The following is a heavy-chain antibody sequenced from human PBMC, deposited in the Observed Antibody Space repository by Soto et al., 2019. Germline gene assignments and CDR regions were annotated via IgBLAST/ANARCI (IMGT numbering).Heavy chain of an antibody. V-gene: IGHV4-59*01. CDR2: IYYSGSA. CDR1: GGSISTYY. D-gene: IGHD6-19*01. J-gene: IGHJ4*02. Sequence: QVQLQESGPGLVKPPETLSLTCTVSGGSISTYYWNWIRQPPGKGLEWIGYIYYSGSASYNPSLKSRVTISLDTSKNQFSLKLSSVTAADTAVYYCARDSVAGGDHFDFWGQGTLVTVSS. CDR3: ARDSVAGGDHFDF.